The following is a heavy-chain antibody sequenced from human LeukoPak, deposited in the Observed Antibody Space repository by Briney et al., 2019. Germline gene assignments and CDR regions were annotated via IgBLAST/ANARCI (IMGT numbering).Heavy chain of an antibody. CDR1: GFTFSSYG. Sequence: GGSLRLSCAASGFTFSSYGMHWVRQAPGKGLEWVAFIRYDGSNKYYADSVKGRFTISRDNSKNTLYLQMNSLRAEDTAVYYCAKVTGPRRYYDSSSYRPYYFDYWGQGTLVTVSS. CDR3: AKVTGPRRYYDSSSYRPYYFDY. D-gene: IGHD3-22*01. V-gene: IGHV3-30*02. CDR2: IRYDGSNK. J-gene: IGHJ4*02.